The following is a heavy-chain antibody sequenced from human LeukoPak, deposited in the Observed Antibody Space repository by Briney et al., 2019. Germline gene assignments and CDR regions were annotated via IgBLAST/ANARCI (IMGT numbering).Heavy chain of an antibody. CDR1: GYTFDVYG. J-gene: IGHJ4*02. Sequence: PGGSVRLFCTASGYTFDVYGMRWVPQAPGKGLEWVSGYYWCGGSTGYADSVKGRFTISRDNAKNSLYLQMNRLRAEDTALYYCERGAVLYSSDYWGQGTLVTVSS. D-gene: IGHD6-13*01. CDR2: YYWCGGST. CDR3: ERGAVLYSSDY. V-gene: IGHV3-20*04.